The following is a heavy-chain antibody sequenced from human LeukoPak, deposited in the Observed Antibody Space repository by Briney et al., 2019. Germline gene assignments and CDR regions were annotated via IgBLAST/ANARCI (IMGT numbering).Heavy chain of an antibody. D-gene: IGHD3-22*01. CDR3: AKDSDYYHSSGYYYAYFQH. V-gene: IGHV3-48*02. CDR2: ISSSSSTI. CDR1: GFTFSTYG. Sequence: GGSLRLSCAVSGFTFSTYGMNWVRQAPGKGLEWVSYISSSSSTIYYADSVKGRFTISRDNAKNSLYLQMNSLRDEDTAVYYCAKDSDYYHSSGYYYAYFQHWGQGTLVTVSS. J-gene: IGHJ1*01.